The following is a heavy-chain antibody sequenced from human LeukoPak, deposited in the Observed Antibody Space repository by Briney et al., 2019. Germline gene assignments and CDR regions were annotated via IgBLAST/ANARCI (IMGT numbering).Heavy chain of an antibody. J-gene: IGHJ6*02. V-gene: IGHV3-23*01. CDR1: GFTFSTYA. CDR3: AKGSAMDV. Sequence: PGGSLRLSCAASGFTFSTYAMSWVRQAPGKGLEWVSTICGSTGSTYYADPVKGRFAVSRDNFRTTLYLQMNSLRAEDTAIYYCAKGSAMDVWGQGTTVTVSS. CDR2: ICGSTGST.